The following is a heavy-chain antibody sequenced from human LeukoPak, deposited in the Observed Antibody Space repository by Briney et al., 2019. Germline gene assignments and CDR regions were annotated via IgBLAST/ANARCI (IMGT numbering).Heavy chain of an antibody. J-gene: IGHJ6*02. CDR1: GFTFSSYS. D-gene: IGHD2/OR15-2a*01. CDR3: ARDQIESAYYYGMDV. CDR2: ISSSSSYI. V-gene: IGHV3-21*01. Sequence: PGGSLRLSCAASGFTFSSYSMNWVRQAPGKGLEWVSSISSSSSYIYYADSAKGRFTISRDNAKNSLYLQMNSLRAEDTAVYYCARDQIESAYYYGMDVWGQGTTVTVSS.